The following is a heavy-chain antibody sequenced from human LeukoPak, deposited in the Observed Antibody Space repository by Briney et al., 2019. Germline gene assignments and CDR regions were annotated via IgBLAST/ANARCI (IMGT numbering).Heavy chain of an antibody. CDR2: VSNDGSST. CDR3: VGAAADTTPRP. V-gene: IGHV3-74*01. J-gene: IGHJ4*02. CDR1: GFTLSNYG. D-gene: IGHD6-13*01. Sequence: GGSLKLSCADSGFTLSNYGMHWVRQGPGKGLVWVSRVSNDGSSTAYADSVRGRFTISRDNAKNTLYLQMNSLRAEDTAVYYCVGAAADTTPRPWGQGTLVTVSS.